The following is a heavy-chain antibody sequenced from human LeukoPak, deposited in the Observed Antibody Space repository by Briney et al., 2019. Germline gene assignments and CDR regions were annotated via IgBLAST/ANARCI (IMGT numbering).Heavy chain of an antibody. CDR3: ASLGYSSGDRNFDY. D-gene: IGHD6-19*01. CDR2: IYYSGST. Sequence: SQTLSLTCTVSGGSISSGDYYWSWIRQPPGTGLEWIGYIYYSGSTYYNPSLKSRVTISVDTSKNQFSLKLTSVTAADTAVYYCASLGYSSGDRNFDYWGQGTLVTVSS. J-gene: IGHJ4*02. CDR1: GGSISSGDYY. V-gene: IGHV4-30-4*08.